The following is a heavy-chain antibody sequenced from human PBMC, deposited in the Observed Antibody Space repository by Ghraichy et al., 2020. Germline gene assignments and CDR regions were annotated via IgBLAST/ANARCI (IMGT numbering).Heavy chain of an antibody. CDR2: INHSGST. V-gene: IGHV4-34*01. J-gene: IGHJ4*02. CDR3: ARGGVVTANDY. Sequence: SETLSLTCAVYGGSFSGYYWSWIRQPPGKGLEWIGEINHSGSTNYNPSLKSRVTISVDTSKNQFSLKLSSVTAADTAVYYCARGGVVTANDYWGQGTLVTVSS. CDR1: GGSFSGYY. D-gene: IGHD2-21*02.